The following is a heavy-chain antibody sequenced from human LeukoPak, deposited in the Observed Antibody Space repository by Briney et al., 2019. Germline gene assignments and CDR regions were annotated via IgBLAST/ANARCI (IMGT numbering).Heavy chain of an antibody. J-gene: IGHJ4*02. V-gene: IGHV3-7*01. Sequence: GGSLRLSCAASGFTFSSYWLSWVRQAPGKGLEWVANIKQDGSEKYYVDSVKGRFTISRDNAKNSQYLQMNSLRAEDTAVYYCARGGHVVVVPAAPFDYWGQGTLVTVSS. D-gene: IGHD2-2*01. CDR3: ARGGHVVVVPAAPFDY. CDR2: IKQDGSEK. CDR1: GFTFSSYW.